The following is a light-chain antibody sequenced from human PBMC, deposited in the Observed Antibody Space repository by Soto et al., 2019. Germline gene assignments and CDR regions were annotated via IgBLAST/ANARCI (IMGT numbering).Light chain of an antibody. Sequence: DIQMTQSPSTLSASVGDRVTITFRASQSISSWLAWYQQKPGKAPKLLIYKASSLESGVPSRFRGSGSGTEFTLTISSLQPDDFATYYCQQYNSYSPRETFGQGTKVEIK. CDR1: QSISSW. J-gene: IGKJ1*01. V-gene: IGKV1-5*03. CDR3: QQYNSYSPRET. CDR2: KAS.